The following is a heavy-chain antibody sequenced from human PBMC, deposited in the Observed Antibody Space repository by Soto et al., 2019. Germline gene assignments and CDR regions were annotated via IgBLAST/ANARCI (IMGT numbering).Heavy chain of an antibody. J-gene: IGHJ4*02. CDR2: FYSDGST. D-gene: IGHD6-19*01. Sequence: QLQLQESGPGLVKPSETLSLTCTVSGASISSSNDYWGWIRQPTGKGLEWIGSFYSDGSTYYNPSLKSRVTISLDTSKTQFSLRLTSVTAADTDVYYYARRDSVAGLYFGYWGQGSLVTVSS. V-gene: IGHV4-39*01. CDR3: ARRDSVAGLYFGY. CDR1: GASISSSNDY.